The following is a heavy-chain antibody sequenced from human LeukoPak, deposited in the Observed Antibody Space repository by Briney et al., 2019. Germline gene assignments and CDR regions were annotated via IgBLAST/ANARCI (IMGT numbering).Heavy chain of an antibody. CDR1: GGSISSGGYY. V-gene: IGHV4-30-2*01. D-gene: IGHD1-1*01. CDR2: IYHSGST. Sequence: SQTLSLTCTVSGGSISSGGYYWSWIRQPPGKGLEWIGYIYHSGSTYYNPSLESRVTISVDRSKNQFSLKLSSVTAADTAVYYCARNAKGVQLERTYYFDYWGQGTLVTVSS. J-gene: IGHJ4*02. CDR3: ARNAKGVQLERTYYFDY.